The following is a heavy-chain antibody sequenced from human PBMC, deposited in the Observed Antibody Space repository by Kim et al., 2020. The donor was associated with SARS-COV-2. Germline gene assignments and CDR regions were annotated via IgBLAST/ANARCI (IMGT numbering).Heavy chain of an antibody. CDR1: GLTLSGSA. CDR2: IRSKSNSYET. Sequence: GGSLRLSCAASGLTLSGSAMHWVRQASGTGLEWVGRIRSKSNSYETAYAASVEGRFTISRDDSKNTAYLQMNSLKTEDTAVYYCPRGPPYSESYWDAFDIWGQGTMVTVSS. V-gene: IGHV3-73*01. J-gene: IGHJ3*02. CDR3: PRGPPYSESYWDAFDI. D-gene: IGHD1-26*01.